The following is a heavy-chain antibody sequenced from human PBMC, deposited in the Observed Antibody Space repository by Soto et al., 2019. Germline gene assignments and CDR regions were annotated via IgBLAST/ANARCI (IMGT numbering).Heavy chain of an antibody. J-gene: IGHJ4*02. V-gene: IGHV3-23*01. CDR3: AKVGDPQGHQWLVRDFDY. CDR2: ISGSGGST. Sequence: PGGSLRLSCAASGFTFSSYAMSWVRQAPGKGLEWVSAISGSGGSTYYADSVKGRFTISRDNSKNTLYLQMNSLRAEDTAVYYCAKVGDPQGHQWLVRDFDYWGQGTLVTVSS. D-gene: IGHD6-19*01. CDR1: GFTFSSYA.